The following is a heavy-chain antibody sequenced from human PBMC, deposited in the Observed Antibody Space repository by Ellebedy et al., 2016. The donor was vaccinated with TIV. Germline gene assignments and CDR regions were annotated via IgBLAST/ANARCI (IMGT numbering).Heavy chain of an antibody. J-gene: IGHJ6*02. CDR3: ASSLTMLRGGMDV. CDR2: IYYSGST. V-gene: IGHV4-59*01. CDR1: GGSISSYY. D-gene: IGHD3-10*01. Sequence: MPSETLSLTCTVSGGSISSYYWSWIRQPPGKGLEWIGYIYYSGSTNYNPSLKRRVTISVDTSKNQFSLKLSSVTAADTAVYYCASSLTMLRGGMDVWGQGTTVTVSS.